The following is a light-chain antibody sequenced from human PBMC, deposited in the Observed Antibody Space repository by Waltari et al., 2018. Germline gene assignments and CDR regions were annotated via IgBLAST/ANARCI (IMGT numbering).Light chain of an antibody. CDR2: WAS. V-gene: IGKV4-1*01. CDR3: QQYYSTPPT. Sequence: DIVMTQSPASLAVSLGARATINCKSSQSVLYSSNNKNYLAWYQQKPGQPPKLLIYWASTRESGVPDRFSGSGSGTDFTLTISSLQAEDVAVYYCQQYYSTPPTFGQGTKVEIK. J-gene: IGKJ1*01. CDR1: QSVLYSSNNKNY.